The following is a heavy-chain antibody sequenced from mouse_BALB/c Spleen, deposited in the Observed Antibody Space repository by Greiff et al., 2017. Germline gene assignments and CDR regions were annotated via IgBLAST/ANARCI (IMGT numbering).Heavy chain of an antibody. D-gene: IGHD1-1*01. Sequence: VQLQQSGAELAKPGASVKMSCKASGYTFTSYWMHWVKQRPGQGLEWIGYINPSTGYTEYNQKFKDKATLTADKSSSTAYMQLSSLTSEDSAVYYCARGVVATSDYWGQGTTLTVSS. V-gene: IGHV1-7*01. CDR3: ARGVVATSDY. J-gene: IGHJ2*01. CDR2: INPSTGYT. CDR1: GYTFTSYW.